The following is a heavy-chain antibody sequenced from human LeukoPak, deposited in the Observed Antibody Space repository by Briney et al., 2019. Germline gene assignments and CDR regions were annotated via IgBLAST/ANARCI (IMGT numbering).Heavy chain of an antibody. CDR1: EFSFSTNW. V-gene: IGHV3-7*01. D-gene: IGHD2-2*01. J-gene: IGHJ4*02. CDR2: LNEDGSVK. Sequence: GRSLRLSCAASEFSFSTNWMHWVRQLPGKGLEWVAELNEDGSVKYYVDSVKGRFTISRDNTKSLLFLQMYSLRTEDTGVYFCANVPRSTVSYWGRGTLVTVSS. CDR3: ANVPRSTVSY.